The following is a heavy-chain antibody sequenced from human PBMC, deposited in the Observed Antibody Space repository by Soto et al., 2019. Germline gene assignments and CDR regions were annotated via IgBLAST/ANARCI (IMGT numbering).Heavy chain of an antibody. CDR2: FDPEGVET. CDR3: ATSIYGGNSEPFDY. D-gene: IGHD4-17*01. Sequence: QVQLVQSGAEVKKPGASVKVSCKVSGYTLTELSMHWVRQAPGKGLEWMGGFDPEGVETIYAQKFQGRVTMTEDTXXDTAYMELSSLRSEDTAVYYCATSIYGGNSEPFDYWGQGTLVTVSS. CDR1: GYTLTELS. V-gene: IGHV1-24*01. J-gene: IGHJ4*02.